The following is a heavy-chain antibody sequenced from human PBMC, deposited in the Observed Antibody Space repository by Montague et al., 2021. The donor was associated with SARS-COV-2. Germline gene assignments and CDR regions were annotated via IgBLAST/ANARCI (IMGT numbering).Heavy chain of an antibody. V-gene: IGHV6-1*01. Sequence: CAISGDSVSSSTVAWNWLRQSPSRGLEWLGRTYFRSSFYNDYALSVKSRLNIQPDSAKNQFSLQLTSVTPEDTAIYYCGRQDTSGWLTFDYWGQGILVTVSS. J-gene: IGHJ4*02. CDR2: TYFRSSFYN. CDR3: GRQDTSGWLTFDY. D-gene: IGHD6-19*01. CDR1: GDSVSSSTVA.